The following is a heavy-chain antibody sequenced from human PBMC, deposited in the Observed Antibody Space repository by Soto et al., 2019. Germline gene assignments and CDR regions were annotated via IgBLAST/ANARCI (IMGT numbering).Heavy chain of an antibody. D-gene: IGHD3-22*01. CDR3: ARRIYDYDSSGDSWFDP. Sequence: PSENPFLPCTVSGGFLKRGDYFWTRVRQPPGKGLEWIGYIYHTGTTYYNMSLKSRVTISVDRSKNQFSLKLSSVTAADTALYYCARRIYDYDSSGDSWFDPWGQGTLVTVSS. CDR1: GGFLKRGDYF. V-gene: IGHV4-30-2*01. J-gene: IGHJ5*02. CDR2: IYHTGTT.